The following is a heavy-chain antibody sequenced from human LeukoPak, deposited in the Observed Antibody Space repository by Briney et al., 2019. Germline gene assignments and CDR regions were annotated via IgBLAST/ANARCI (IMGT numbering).Heavy chain of an antibody. D-gene: IGHD1-26*01. CDR1: GYTFTGYY. J-gene: IGHJ4*02. CDR2: INPNSGGT. Sequence: ASVKVSCKASGYTFTGYYMHWVRQAPGQGLEWMGWINPNSGGTNYAQKFQGRVTMTRDTSISTAYMELSRLRSDDPAVYYCARVGYSGSYLGYFDYWGQGTLVTVSS. V-gene: IGHV1-2*02. CDR3: ARVGYSGSYLGYFDY.